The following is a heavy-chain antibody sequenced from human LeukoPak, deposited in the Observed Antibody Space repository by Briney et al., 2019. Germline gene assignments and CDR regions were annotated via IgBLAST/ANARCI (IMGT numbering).Heavy chain of an antibody. V-gene: IGHV3-48*01. CDR1: GITFSSYS. J-gene: IGHJ4*02. D-gene: IGHD1-26*01. CDR3: AKARELLR. CDR2: ISSFSGTI. Sequence: PGGSLRLSCVASGITFSSYSMNWVRQAPGKGLEWVSYISSFSGTINYADSVKGRFTISRDNAKNSLYLQMNSLRAEDTAVYYCAKARELLRWGQGTLVTVSS.